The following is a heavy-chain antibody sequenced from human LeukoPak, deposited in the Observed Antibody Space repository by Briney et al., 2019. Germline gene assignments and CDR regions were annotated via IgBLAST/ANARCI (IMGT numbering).Heavy chain of an antibody. Sequence: ASVKVSCKASEYTFTGYYIHWVRQAPGQGLEWMGWINPNSDVTHYAQKFQGRVTMTSDRSISTVYMELSSLRSDDTAVYYCASRCSSTTCYKNFYMDVWGKGTSVTVSS. CDR3: ASRCSSTTCYKNFYMDV. CDR1: EYTFTGYY. V-gene: IGHV1-2*02. J-gene: IGHJ6*03. D-gene: IGHD2-2*02. CDR2: INPNSDVT.